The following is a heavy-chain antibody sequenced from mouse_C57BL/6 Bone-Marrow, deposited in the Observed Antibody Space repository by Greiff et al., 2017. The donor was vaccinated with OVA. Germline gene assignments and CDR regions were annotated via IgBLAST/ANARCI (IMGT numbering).Heavy chain of an antibody. J-gene: IGHJ4*01. CDR1: GYTFTSYW. D-gene: IGHD1-1*01. Sequence: VQLQQPGAELVMPGASVKLSCNASGYTFTSYWLHWVKQRPGQGLEWIGEIDPSDSYTNYNQKFKGKSTLTVDKSSSTAYMQLSSLTSEDSAVYYCARGGITTVVATDYWGQGTSVTVSS. CDR2: IDPSDSYT. V-gene: IGHV1-69*01. CDR3: ARGGITTVVATDY.